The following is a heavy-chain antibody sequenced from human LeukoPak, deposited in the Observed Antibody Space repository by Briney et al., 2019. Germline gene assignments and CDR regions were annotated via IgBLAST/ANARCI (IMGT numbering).Heavy chain of an antibody. CDR3: MTDWSTYCSSISCYPPW. CDR2: IKSKTDGGTT. J-gene: IGHJ4*02. V-gene: IGHV3-15*01. D-gene: IGHD2-2*01. CDR1: GFTFTNAW. Sequence: GGSLRLSCAASGFTFTNAWMSWVRQAPGKGLEWVGRIKSKTDGGTTDYAAPVKGRFSISRDDSRSTVYLQMNSLKTEDTAFYYCMTDWSTYCSSISCYPPWWGQGTLVTVSS.